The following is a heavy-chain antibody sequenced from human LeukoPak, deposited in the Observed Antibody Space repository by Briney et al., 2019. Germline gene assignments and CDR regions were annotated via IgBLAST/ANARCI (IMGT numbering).Heavy chain of an antibody. Sequence: GGSLRLSCVASGFTFSSHHMNWVRQTPGKGLESVATIKPDGSEKYYVDSVKGRFTISRDNAKSSLYLQMNSLRAEDTAVYYCARDTSGSYPITYFDSWGQGALVTVSS. J-gene: IGHJ4*02. D-gene: IGHD3-10*01. CDR3: ARDTSGSYPITYFDS. CDR1: GFTFSSHH. CDR2: IKPDGSEK. V-gene: IGHV3-7*01.